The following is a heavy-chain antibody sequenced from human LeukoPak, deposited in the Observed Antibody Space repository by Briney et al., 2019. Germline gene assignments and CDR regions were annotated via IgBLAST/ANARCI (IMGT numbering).Heavy chain of an antibody. CDR1: GFTVSSNY. D-gene: IGHD3-22*01. CDR2: IYSGGST. V-gene: IGHV3-66*01. J-gene: IGHJ4*02. CDR3: AREAYYDSSGYQGHY. Sequence: QPGGSLRLSSAGSGFTVSSNYMSWVRQAPGKGLEWVTVIYSGGSTYYADSVKGRFTISRDNSKNTLYLQMNSLRAEDTAVYYCAREAYYDSSGYQGHYWGQGTLVTVSS.